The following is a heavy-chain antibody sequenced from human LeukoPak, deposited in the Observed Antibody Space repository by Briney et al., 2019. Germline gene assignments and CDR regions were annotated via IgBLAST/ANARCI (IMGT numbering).Heavy chain of an antibody. CDR3: ARDPGAAGTTAAHDAFDI. CDR1: GDSVSSNSAA. Sequence: SQTLSLTCAISGDSVSSNSAAWDWIRQSPSRGLEWLGRTYYRSKWYNDYAVSVKSRITINPDTSKNQFSLQLDSVTPEDTAVYYCARDPGAAGTTAAHDAFDIWGQGTMVTVSS. D-gene: IGHD6-13*01. CDR2: TYYRSKWYN. J-gene: IGHJ3*02. V-gene: IGHV6-1*01.